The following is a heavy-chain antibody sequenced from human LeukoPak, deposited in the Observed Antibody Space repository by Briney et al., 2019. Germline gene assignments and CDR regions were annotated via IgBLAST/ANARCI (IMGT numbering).Heavy chain of an antibody. D-gene: IGHD3-22*01. CDR1: GFTFSSYS. CDR3: ARCGSDSSGYPFDY. Sequence: PGGSLRLSCAASGFTFSSYSMNWVRQAPGKGLEWVSSISSSNSYIYYADSVKGRFTISRDNSKNTLYLQMGSLRAEDMAVYYCARCGSDSSGYPFDYWGQGTLVTVSS. V-gene: IGHV3-21*01. CDR2: ISSSNSYI. J-gene: IGHJ4*02.